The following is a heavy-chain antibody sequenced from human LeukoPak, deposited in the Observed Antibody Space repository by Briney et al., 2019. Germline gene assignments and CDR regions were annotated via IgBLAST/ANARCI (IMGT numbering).Heavy chain of an antibody. J-gene: IGHJ4*02. CDR2: IGPGGDI. CDR1: GFSFTAYS. Sequence: PGESLRLSCVASGFSFTAYSMNWVRQAPGRGLEWISYIGPGGDIYYADSVTGRFTVSRDIAKNSLYLQMNGLRVEDTAVYYCARRFDSWGQGTLVTVSS. CDR3: ARRFDS. V-gene: IGHV3-48*01.